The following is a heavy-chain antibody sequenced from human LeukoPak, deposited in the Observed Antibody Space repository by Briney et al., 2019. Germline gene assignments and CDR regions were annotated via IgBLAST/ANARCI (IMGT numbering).Heavy chain of an antibody. CDR3: GDATSDY. Sequence: GGSLRLSCAASGFTFSSYNMNWVRQAPGKGLGWVSSISSTSDYTYYADSVKGRFTISRDNAKNSLFLQMNSLRAEDTAVYYCGDATSDYWGQGTLVTVSS. CDR1: GFTFSSYN. V-gene: IGHV3-21*01. J-gene: IGHJ4*02. D-gene: IGHD1-26*01. CDR2: ISSTSDYT.